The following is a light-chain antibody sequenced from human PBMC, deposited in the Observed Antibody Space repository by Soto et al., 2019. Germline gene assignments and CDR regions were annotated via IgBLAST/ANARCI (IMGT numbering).Light chain of an antibody. J-gene: IGKJ4*01. CDR1: QSVSYN. CDR2: GAF. Sequence: EIVMTQSPATLSVSPGERATLSCRASQSVSYNLAWYQQKPGQGPRLLIYGAFTRATGIPARFIGSGSGTEFTLTISSLQSEDCAVYYCQQYKNWPPLTFGGGTKVEIK. CDR3: QQYKNWPPLT. V-gene: IGKV3-15*01.